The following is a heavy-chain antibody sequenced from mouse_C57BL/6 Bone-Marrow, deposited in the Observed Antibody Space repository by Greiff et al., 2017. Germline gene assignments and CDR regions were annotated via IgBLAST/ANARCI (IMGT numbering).Heavy chain of an antibody. CDR2: IDPSDSYT. CDR3: LLLRRGY. D-gene: IGHD1-1*01. Sequence: VQLQQPGAELVRPGTSVKLSCKASGYTFTSYWMHWVKQRPGQGLEWIGVIDPSDSYTNYNQKFKGKATLTVDTSSSTAYMQLSSLTSEDSAVYYCLLLRRGYWGQGTTLTGSS. J-gene: IGHJ2*01. CDR1: GYTFTSYW. V-gene: IGHV1-59*01.